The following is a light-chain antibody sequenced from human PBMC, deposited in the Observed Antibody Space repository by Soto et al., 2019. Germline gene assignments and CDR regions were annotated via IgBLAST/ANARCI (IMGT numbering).Light chain of an antibody. CDR2: GAS. CDR1: QSFSSSY. J-gene: IGKJ3*01. Sequence: EIVLTQSPGTLSLSPGERATLSCRASQSFSSSYLAWYQQKPGQAPRLLIYGASSRATGIPDRFSGSGSGTDFTLTISSLEPEDFAVYYCQHYGSAVFPFGPGTKVDVK. V-gene: IGKV3-20*01. CDR3: QHYGSAVFP.